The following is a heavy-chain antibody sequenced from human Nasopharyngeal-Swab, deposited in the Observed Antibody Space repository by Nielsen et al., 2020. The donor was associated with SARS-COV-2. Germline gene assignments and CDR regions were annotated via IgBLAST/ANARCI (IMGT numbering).Heavy chain of an antibody. Sequence: RQAPGKGLEWIGYIYYSGSTNYNPSLKSRVTISVDTSKNQFSLKLSSVTAADTAVYYCAGGRDGDTNDYYYYGMDVWGQGTTVTVSS. CDR3: AGGRDGDTNDYYYYGMDV. CDR2: IYYSGST. J-gene: IGHJ6*02. V-gene: IGHV4-59*01. D-gene: IGHD5-24*01.